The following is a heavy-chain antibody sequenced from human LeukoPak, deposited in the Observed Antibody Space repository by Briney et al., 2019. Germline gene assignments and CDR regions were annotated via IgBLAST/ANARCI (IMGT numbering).Heavy chain of an antibody. D-gene: IGHD3-16*01. CDR2: IYYSGST. V-gene: IGHV4-39*01. J-gene: IGHJ3*01. CDR3: AHFRGGSFDF. CDR1: GGSISSSNYY. Sequence: SETLSLTRTVSGGSISSSNYYWGWIRQPPGKGLEWIGSIYYSGSTYYNPSLKSRVTISVDTSKDQFSLKLSSVTAADTAVYYCAHFRGGSFDFWGQGTMVTVSS.